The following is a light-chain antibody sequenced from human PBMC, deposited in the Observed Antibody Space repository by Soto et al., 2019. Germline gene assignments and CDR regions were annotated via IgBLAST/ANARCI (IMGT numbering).Light chain of an antibody. Sequence: VCRSRGQSITIYCTGTSSDVGGYNYVSWYQQHPVKAPKLMIYDVTNRPSGVSDRFSGSKSGNTASLTISGLQAEDEADYYCSSYTSSSTHYVFGTGTKVTVL. CDR2: DVT. V-gene: IGLV2-14*04. J-gene: IGLJ1*01. CDR1: SSDVGGYNY. CDR3: SSYTSSSTHYV.